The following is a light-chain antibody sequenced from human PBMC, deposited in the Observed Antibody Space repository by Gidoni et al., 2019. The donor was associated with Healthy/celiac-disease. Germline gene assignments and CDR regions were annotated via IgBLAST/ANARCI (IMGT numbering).Light chain of an antibody. V-gene: IGKV3-15*01. J-gene: IGKJ2*01. CDR1: QSVNSN. CDR2: GAS. CDR3: QQYNNWRYT. Sequence: EIVMTQSPATLSVSPGERATLSCRASQSVNSNLAWYQQKPGQAPRLLIYGASTRATGIPARFSGSGSGTEFTLTISSLQSEDFAVYYCQQYNNWRYTFGQGTKLEIK.